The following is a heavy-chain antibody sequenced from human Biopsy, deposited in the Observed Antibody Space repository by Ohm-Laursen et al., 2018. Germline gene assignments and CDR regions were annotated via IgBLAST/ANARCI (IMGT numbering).Heavy chain of an antibody. CDR2: VYYTGNT. Sequence: TLSLTCSVSGGSVGSGTFHWGRIRHPPGKGLEWIGHVYYTGNTNYNPSLKSRVTISMDMSKNQFSLRLSSVTAADTAVYYCVRQGGYFQNWGPGSQVAVSS. CDR1: GGSVGSGTFH. J-gene: IGHJ1*01. D-gene: IGHD5-12*01. V-gene: IGHV4-61*01. CDR3: VRQGGYFQN.